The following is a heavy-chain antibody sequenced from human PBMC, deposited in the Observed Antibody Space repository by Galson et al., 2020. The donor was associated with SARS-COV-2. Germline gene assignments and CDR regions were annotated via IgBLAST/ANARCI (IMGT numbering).Heavy chain of an antibody. D-gene: IGHD3-10*01. CDR1: GYSISSGYY. V-gene: IGHV4-38-2*01. Sequence: SETLSLTCAVSGYSISSGYYWGWIRQPPGKGLVWSGTIYHSGSTYYNPSLKSRVTISVDTSKNQFSLKLRSVTATDTAVYYCARHPSYYGSGTYSDSWGQGALVTVSS. CDR3: ARHPSYYGSGTYSDS. CDR2: IYHSGST. J-gene: IGHJ5*01.